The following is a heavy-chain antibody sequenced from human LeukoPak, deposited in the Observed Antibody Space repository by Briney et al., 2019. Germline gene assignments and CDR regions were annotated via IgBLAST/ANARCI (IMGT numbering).Heavy chain of an antibody. CDR1: GGSISSSNYY. Sequence: SETLSLTCTVSGGSISSSNYYWGWIRQPPGKGLEWIGSIYYSGSTYYSPSLKSRVTISVDTSKNQFSLKLSSVTAADTAVYYCARLVRAGNFDYWGQGTLVTVSS. V-gene: IGHV4-39*07. CDR3: ARLVRAGNFDY. D-gene: IGHD4-23*01. CDR2: IYYSGST. J-gene: IGHJ4*02.